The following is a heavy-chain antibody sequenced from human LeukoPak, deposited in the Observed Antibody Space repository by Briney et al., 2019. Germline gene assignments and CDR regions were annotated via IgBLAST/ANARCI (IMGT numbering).Heavy chain of an antibody. Sequence: SVKVSCKASGGTFSSHAISWVRQAPGQGLEWMGGIIPIFGTANYAQKFQGRVTITADESTSTAYMELSSLRSEDTAVYYCARGGSSSWSDGYYFDYWGQGTLVTVSS. J-gene: IGHJ4*02. V-gene: IGHV1-69*13. CDR2: IIPIFGTA. CDR3: ARGGSSSWSDGYYFDY. CDR1: GGTFSSHA. D-gene: IGHD6-13*01.